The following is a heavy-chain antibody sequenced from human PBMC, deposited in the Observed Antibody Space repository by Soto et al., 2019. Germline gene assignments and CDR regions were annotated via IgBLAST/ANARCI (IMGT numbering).Heavy chain of an antibody. D-gene: IGHD2-8*02. CDR1: GGSISSYY. V-gene: IGHV4-59*01. CDR2: IYYSGIT. J-gene: IGHJ4*02. Sequence: SETLSLTCTVSGGSISSYYWSWIRQPPGKGLEWIGYIYYSGITDYNPSLKSRVTISVDTSKSQFSLKLSSVTAADTAVYYCARGGGVYYFDYWGQGTLVTAPQ. CDR3: ARGGGVYYFDY.